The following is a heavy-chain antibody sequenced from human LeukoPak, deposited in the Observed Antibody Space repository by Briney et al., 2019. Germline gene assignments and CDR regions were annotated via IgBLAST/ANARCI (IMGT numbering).Heavy chain of an antibody. V-gene: IGHV3-64*02. D-gene: IGHD2-15*01. J-gene: IGHJ3*02. CDR1: GFIFSSYA. CDR2: ISSNGGST. Sequence: GGSLRLSCAASGFIFSSYAMHWVRQAPGKGLEYVSGISSNGGSTYYADSVKGRFTISRDNSKNTQYLQMGSLRAEDMAVYYCARESGRDDAFDIWGQGTMVTVSS. CDR3: ARESGRDDAFDI.